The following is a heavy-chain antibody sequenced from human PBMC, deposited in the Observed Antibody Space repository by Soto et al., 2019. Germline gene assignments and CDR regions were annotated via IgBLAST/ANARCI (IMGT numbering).Heavy chain of an antibody. Sequence: SVRVSCKASGGTFSSYAISWVRQAPGQGLEWMGWINPNFGTANYAQKFQGWVTMTGDESTSTAYMELSRLRSDDTAVYYCARESDSSSVFDYWGQGTLVTVSS. CDR1: GGTFSSYA. V-gene: IGHV1-69*13. J-gene: IGHJ4*02. D-gene: IGHD6-6*01. CDR2: INPNFGTA. CDR3: ARESDSSSVFDY.